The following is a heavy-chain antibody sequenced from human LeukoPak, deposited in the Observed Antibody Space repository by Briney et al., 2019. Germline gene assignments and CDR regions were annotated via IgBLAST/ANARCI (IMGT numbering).Heavy chain of an antibody. CDR1: GFTFSSYA. Sequence: GGSLRLSCEASGFTFSSYAMHWVRQAPGKGLEWVAVISYDGSNKYYADSVKGRFTISRDNSKNTLYLQMNSLRAEDTAVYYCARGGGLGYCSSTSCSFDYWGQGTLVTVSS. CDR3: ARGGGLGYCSSTSCSFDY. D-gene: IGHD2-2*01. CDR2: ISYDGSNK. V-gene: IGHV3-30-3*01. J-gene: IGHJ4*02.